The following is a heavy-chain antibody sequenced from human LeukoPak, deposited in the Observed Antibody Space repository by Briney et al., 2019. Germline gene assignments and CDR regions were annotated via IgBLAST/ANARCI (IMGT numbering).Heavy chain of an antibody. CDR3: AKVYSGHVKGGRYFDY. CDR2: ISGSGGST. D-gene: IGHD5-12*01. V-gene: IGHV3-23*01. CDR1: GFTFSSYG. Sequence: PGGSLRLSCAASGFTFSSYGMSWVRQAPGKGLEWVSAISGSGGSTYYADSVKGRFTISRDNSKNALYLQMNSLRAEDTAVYYCAKVYSGHVKGGRYFDYWGQGTLVTVSS. J-gene: IGHJ4*02.